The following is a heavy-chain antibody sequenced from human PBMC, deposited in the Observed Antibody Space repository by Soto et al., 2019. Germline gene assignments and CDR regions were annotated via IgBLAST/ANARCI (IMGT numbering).Heavy chain of an antibody. CDR1: GGAISTYY. V-gene: IGHV4-4*07. Sequence: QVHLQESGPGLVKPSETLSLTCTVSGGAISTYYWTWIRQPAGKGLEWIGRIYSSGSTKDNPSLQSPVTISLGTSNNQFSLRLTSVTAADTAVYYCARGQRFSGWVDPWGQGTLVTVSS. D-gene: IGHD3-3*01. J-gene: IGHJ5*02. CDR3: ARGQRFSGWVDP. CDR2: IYSSGST.